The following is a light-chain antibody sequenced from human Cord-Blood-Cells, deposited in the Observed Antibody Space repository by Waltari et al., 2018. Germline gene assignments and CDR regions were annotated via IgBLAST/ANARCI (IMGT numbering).Light chain of an antibody. CDR1: QSVSSRY. Sequence: EIVLTQSPGTLSLSPGERATLSCRASQSVSSRYLAWYQQKPGQAPRLLIDGAFSRATGIPDRCSGSGSGTDFTLTISRLEPEDLAVYYCQQYGSSPTWTFGQGTKVEIK. J-gene: IGKJ1*01. CDR3: QQYGSSPTWT. CDR2: GAF. V-gene: IGKV3-20*01.